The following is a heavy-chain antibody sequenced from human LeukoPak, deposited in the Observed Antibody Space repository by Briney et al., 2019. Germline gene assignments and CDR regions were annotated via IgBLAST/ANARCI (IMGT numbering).Heavy chain of an antibody. CDR2: IYRSGRT. CDR3: ARRYDFWSGYPPPLDY. V-gene: IGHV4-61*02. Sequence: SETLSLTCTVSGGSINSGSYYWSWIRQPAGKGLEWIGRIYRSGRTNYNPSLKSRVTISVDTSKNQFSLKLGSVTAADTAVYYCARRYDFWSGYPPPLDYWGQGTLVTVSS. J-gene: IGHJ4*02. D-gene: IGHD3-3*01. CDR1: GGSINSGSYY.